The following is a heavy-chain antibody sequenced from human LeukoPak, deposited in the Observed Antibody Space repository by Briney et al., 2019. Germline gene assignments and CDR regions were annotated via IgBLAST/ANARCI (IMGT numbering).Heavy chain of an antibody. CDR2: IYYSGST. CDR3: ARDAWVASRAGGYVL. V-gene: IGHV4-30-4*08. CDR1: GGSISSGDYY. D-gene: IGHD5-12*01. J-gene: IGHJ4*02. Sequence: PSETLSLTCTVSGGSISSGDYYWSWIRQPPGKGLEWIGYIYYSGSTYYNPSLKSRVTISVDTSKNQFSLKLSSVTAADTAVYYCARDAWVASRAGGYVLWGQGTLVTVSS.